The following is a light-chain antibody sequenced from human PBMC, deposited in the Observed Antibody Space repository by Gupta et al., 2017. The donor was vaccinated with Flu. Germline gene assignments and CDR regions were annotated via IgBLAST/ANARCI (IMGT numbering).Light chain of an antibody. Sequence: EIVFTQSRRTLSFSSGETPTLSCRASHSVSNNYLAWYQQKPGQAPRLLLYGAFSRATGLPDRFSGSGSGTEFTLTISRLEPEDFAMYYCQHEGRSPRTLGQGTKVEIK. CDR1: HSVSNNY. V-gene: IGKV3-20*01. J-gene: IGKJ1*01. CDR2: GAF. CDR3: QHEGRSPRT.